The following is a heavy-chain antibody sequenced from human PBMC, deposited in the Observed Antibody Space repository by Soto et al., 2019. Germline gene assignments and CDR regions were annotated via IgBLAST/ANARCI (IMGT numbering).Heavy chain of an antibody. CDR2: IYYSGST. CDR1: GGSISSSNYY. V-gene: IGHV4-39*01. Sequence: SETLSLTCTVSGGSISSSNYYWGWIRQPPGKGLEWIGSIYYSGSTYYNPSLKSRVTISVDTSKNQFSLKLSSVTAADTAVYYCATQEVGGSYVYTFDPWGQGTLVTSPQ. CDR3: ATQEVGGSYVYTFDP. D-gene: IGHD1-26*01. J-gene: IGHJ5*02.